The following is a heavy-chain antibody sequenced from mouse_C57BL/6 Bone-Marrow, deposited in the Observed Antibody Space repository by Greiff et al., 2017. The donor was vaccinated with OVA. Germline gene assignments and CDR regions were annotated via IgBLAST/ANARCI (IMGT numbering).Heavy chain of an antibody. D-gene: IGHD1-1*01. Sequence: EVQRVESGGDLVKPGGSLKLSCAASGFTFSSYGMSWVRQTPDKRLEWVATISSGGSYTYYPDSVKGRFHISRDNTKNTPYLQMISLKYEDTAMYYCARHGDYGSFFDYWGQGTTLTVSS. CDR3: ARHGDYGSFFDY. J-gene: IGHJ2*01. CDR2: ISSGGSYT. V-gene: IGHV5-6*01. CDR1: GFTFSSYG.